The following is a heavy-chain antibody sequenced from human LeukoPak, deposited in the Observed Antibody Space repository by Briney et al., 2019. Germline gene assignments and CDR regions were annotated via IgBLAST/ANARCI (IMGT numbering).Heavy chain of an antibody. D-gene: IGHD3-10*01. V-gene: IGHV1-69*05. Sequence: GASVKVSCKTSGYTFTDYYMHWVRQAPGQGLEWMGGFIPIFGTANYAQKFQGRVTITTDESTSTAYMELSSLRSEDTAVYYCARGTMVRGVTYYYYYMDVWGKGTTVTVSS. J-gene: IGHJ6*03. CDR3: ARGTMVRGVTYYYYYMDV. CDR1: GYTFTDYY. CDR2: FIPIFGTA.